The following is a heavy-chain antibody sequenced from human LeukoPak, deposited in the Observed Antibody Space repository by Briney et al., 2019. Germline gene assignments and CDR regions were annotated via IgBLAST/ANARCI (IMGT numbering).Heavy chain of an antibody. CDR2: INPNSGGT. CDR1: GYTFTGYY. Sequence: ASVKVSCKASGYTFTGYYMHWVRQAPGQGLEWMGWINPNSGGTNYAQKFQGRVTMTRDTSISTAYMELGRLRSDDTAVYYCARLKFPDDYDSSGYSRESWGQGTLVTVSS. J-gene: IGHJ5*02. V-gene: IGHV1-2*02. CDR3: ARLKFPDDYDSSGYSRES. D-gene: IGHD3-22*01.